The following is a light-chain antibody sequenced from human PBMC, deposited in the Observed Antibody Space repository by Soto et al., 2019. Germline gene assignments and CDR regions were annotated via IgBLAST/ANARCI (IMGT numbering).Light chain of an antibody. CDR3: QHYGSSPFT. V-gene: IGKV3-20*01. J-gene: IGKJ3*01. Sequence: EIVLTQSPGTLSLSPGERATLSCRASQSVSSSYLAWYQQKPGQAPRLLIYESSSRATGVPDRFSGSGSGTDFTLTISRLEPEDFAVYYCQHYGSSPFTFGPGTKVEIK. CDR1: QSVSSSY. CDR2: ESS.